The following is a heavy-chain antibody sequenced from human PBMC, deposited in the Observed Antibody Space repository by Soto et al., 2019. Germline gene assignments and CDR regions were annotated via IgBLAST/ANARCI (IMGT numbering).Heavy chain of an antibody. V-gene: IGHV3-7*01. CDR2: IKQDGSEK. CDR3: ARGGGGFAS. D-gene: IGHD2-15*01. Sequence: EVQLVESGGGLVQPGESLGLSCAASGFTFSSYWMTWVRQAPGKGLEWVANIKQDGSEKNYADSVEGRFTISRDNAKNSLYLQMNSLRAEDTAVYSCARGGGGFASWGKGTLVTVSS. J-gene: IGHJ4*02. CDR1: GFTFSSYW.